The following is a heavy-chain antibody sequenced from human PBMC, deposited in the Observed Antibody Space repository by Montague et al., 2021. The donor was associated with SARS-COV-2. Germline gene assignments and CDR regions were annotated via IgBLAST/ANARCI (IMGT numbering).Heavy chain of an antibody. CDR3: AREATRTFDY. D-gene: IGHD2-2*01. Sequence: SETLSLTCTVSGDSLTYFYWSWIRQPPGKGLEWIGNIYYRGSTNYNPSLKSRVTISVDTSKNQFSLKLTSVTATDTAVYYCAREATRTFDYWGQGTLVTVSS. J-gene: IGHJ4*02. V-gene: IGHV4-59*01. CDR1: GDSLTYFY. CDR2: IYYRGST.